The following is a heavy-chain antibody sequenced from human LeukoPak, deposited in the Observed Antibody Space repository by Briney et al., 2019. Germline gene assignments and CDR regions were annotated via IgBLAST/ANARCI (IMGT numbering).Heavy chain of an antibody. D-gene: IGHD3-22*01. CDR3: ARVWSDSSGYYIYYFDY. CDR2: IYTSGST. CDR1: GGSISSGSYY. Sequence: SETLSLTCTVSGGSISSGSYYWSWVRQPAGKGLEWIGRIYTSGSTNYNPSLKSRVTISVDTSKNQFSLKLSSVTAADTAVYYCARVWSDSSGYYIYYFDYWGQGTLVTVSS. V-gene: IGHV4-61*02. J-gene: IGHJ4*02.